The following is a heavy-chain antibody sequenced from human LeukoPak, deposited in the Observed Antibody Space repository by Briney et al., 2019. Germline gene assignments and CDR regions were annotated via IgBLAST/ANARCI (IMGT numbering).Heavy chain of an antibody. CDR2: ISAYNGNT. D-gene: IGHD3-10*01. J-gene: IGHJ4*02. CDR1: GYTFTSYG. CDR3: ARGQWFGEGSFYYFDL. Sequence: ASVKVSCKASGYTFTSYGISWVRQAPGQGLEWMGWISAYNGNTNYAQKVQGRVTMTTDTSTSTAYMELRSLRSDDTAVYYCARGQWFGEGSFYYFDLWGQGTLVTVSS. V-gene: IGHV1-18*01.